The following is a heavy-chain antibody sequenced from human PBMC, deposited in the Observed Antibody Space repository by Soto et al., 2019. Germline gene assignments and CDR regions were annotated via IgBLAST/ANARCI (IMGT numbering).Heavy chain of an antibody. D-gene: IGHD1-26*01. J-gene: IGHJ6*02. CDR2: IKPNSGGT. V-gene: IGHV1-2*02. Sequence: ASVKVSCKASGYTFTGYYLHWVRQAPGQGLEWMGWIKPNSGGTTYAQKFQGRVTMTRDTSITTAYMELSRLTSDDTAVYYCARDAKWELLRYTMDVWGQWTTVTVSS. CDR3: ARDAKWELLRYTMDV. CDR1: GYTFTGYY.